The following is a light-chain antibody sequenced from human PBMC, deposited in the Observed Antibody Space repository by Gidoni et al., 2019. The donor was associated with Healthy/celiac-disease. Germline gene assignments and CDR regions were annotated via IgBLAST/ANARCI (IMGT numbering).Light chain of an antibody. Sequence: EIVMTQSPATLSVSPGERATLSCRASQSVSSNLAWYQQKPGQAPRLLIYGASTRATGIPARFSGSGSGTEFTLTISSLQSEDFAVYYCQQYNNWPRGTFAQETKLEIK. CDR2: GAS. CDR1: QSVSSN. J-gene: IGKJ2*02. V-gene: IGKV3-15*01. CDR3: QQYNNWPRGT.